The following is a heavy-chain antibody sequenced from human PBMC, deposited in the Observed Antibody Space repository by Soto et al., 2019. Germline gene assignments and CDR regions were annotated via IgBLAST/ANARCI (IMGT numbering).Heavy chain of an antibody. Sequence: GGSLRLSCAASGFTFSSYSMNWVRQAPGKGLEWVSYISSSSSTIYYAGSGKGRFTISRDNAKNSLYLQMNSLRDEDTAVYYCARDVLGYCSGGSCQKGNWFDPWGQGTLVTVSS. CDR3: ARDVLGYCSGGSCQKGNWFDP. V-gene: IGHV3-48*02. D-gene: IGHD2-15*01. CDR2: ISSSSSTI. CDR1: GFTFSSYS. J-gene: IGHJ5*02.